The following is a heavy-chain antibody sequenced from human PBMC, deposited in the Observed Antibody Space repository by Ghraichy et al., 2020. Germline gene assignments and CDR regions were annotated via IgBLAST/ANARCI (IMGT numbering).Heavy chain of an antibody. D-gene: IGHD2-2*01. CDR2: ISSSSSYI. CDR3: ARFPRISGCSSTSCYVSIAAKEYYYYGMDV. Sequence: GGSLRLSCAASGFTFSSYSMNWVRQAPGKGLEWVSSISSSSSYIYYADSVKGRFTISRDNAKNSLYLQMNSLRAEDTAVYYCARFPRISGCSSTSCYVSIAAKEYYYYGMDVWGQGTTVTVSS. V-gene: IGHV3-21*01. CDR1: GFTFSSYS. J-gene: IGHJ6*02.